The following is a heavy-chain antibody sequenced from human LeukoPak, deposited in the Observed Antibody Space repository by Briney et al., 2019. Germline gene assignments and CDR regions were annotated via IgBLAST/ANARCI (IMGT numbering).Heavy chain of an antibody. CDR2: ITGGGGNT. D-gene: IGHD5-18*01. J-gene: IGHJ4*02. CDR1: GFTFSNYA. V-gene: IGHV3-23*01. CDR3: AKDEGYSYGF. Sequence: PGGSLRLSCAASGFTFSNYAMSWVRQAPGKGLEWVSAITGGGGNTYYADSVKGRFTISRDNSKNTLYLQMNSLRAEDTAVYYCAKDEGYSYGFGGQGTLVTVSS.